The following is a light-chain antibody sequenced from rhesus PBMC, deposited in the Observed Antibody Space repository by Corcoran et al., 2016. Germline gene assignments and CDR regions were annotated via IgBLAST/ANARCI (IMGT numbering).Light chain of an antibody. CDR2: EAA. V-gene: IGKV1-25*01. Sequence: DIQMTQSPSSLSASVGDRVTITCRASQGITNDLAWYPQKPGETPKLLIYEAASLQSGIPSRFSGSGSGTDFTLTISSLQPEDFATYYCQHYYSTPYSFGQGTKVEIK. CDR3: QHYYSTPYS. J-gene: IGKJ2*01. CDR1: QGITND.